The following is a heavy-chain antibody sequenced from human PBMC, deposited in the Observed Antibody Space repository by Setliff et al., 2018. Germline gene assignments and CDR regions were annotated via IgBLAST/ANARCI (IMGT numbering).Heavy chain of an antibody. Sequence: PGGSLRLSCGASGFLFSGSAMSWVRQAPEQGLEWVAAISAGSSRTYYAESVEGRFTISRDNSNNTPYLQMDSLRADDTAIYYCVKDSSGRDAFDIWGQGTMVT. CDR3: VKDSSGRDAFDI. V-gene: IGHV3-23*01. D-gene: IGHD3-10*01. J-gene: IGHJ3*02. CDR2: ISAGSSRT. CDR1: GFLFSGSA.